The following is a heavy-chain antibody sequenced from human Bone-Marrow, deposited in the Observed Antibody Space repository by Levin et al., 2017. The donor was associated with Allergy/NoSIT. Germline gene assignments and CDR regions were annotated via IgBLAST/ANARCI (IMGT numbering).Heavy chain of an antibody. CDR3: ARIPRGQGLAEIDH. CDR2: IYYSGST. V-gene: IGHV4-39*01. D-gene: IGHD6-19*01. CDR1: GGSMSVNTFY. J-gene: IGHJ4*02. Sequence: SETLSLTCTVSGGSMSVNTFYWGWIRQPPGKGLEWIGSIYYSGSTYYNPSLKSRVTISVDMSKNQFSLKVTSMTAADTALYYCARIPRGQGLAEIDHWGPGNLVTVSS.